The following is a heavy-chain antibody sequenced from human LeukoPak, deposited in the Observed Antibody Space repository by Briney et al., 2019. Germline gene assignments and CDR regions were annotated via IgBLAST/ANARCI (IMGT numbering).Heavy chain of an antibody. CDR2: ISSSSSDT. J-gene: IGHJ3*02. D-gene: IGHD3-22*01. V-gene: IGHV3-11*05. CDR3: AKEVYYFDTSGLYSFAFDI. Sequence: PGGSLRLSCAASGFTFSDSYMSWIRQTPGKGLEWLSYISSSSSDTNYADSVKGRFTISRDNAKNSLYLQMNSLRVEDTAVYYCAKEVYYFDTSGLYSFAFDIWGQGTMVTVPS. CDR1: GFTFSDSY.